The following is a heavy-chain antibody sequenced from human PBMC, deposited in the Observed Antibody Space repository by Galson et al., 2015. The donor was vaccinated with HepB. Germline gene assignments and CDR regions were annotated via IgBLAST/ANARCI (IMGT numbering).Heavy chain of an antibody. J-gene: IGHJ3*02. D-gene: IGHD1-26*01. V-gene: IGHV3-23*01. CDR2: ISSRAGT. Sequence: ASGFTFSSYAMSWVRQAPGRGLEWVSAISSRAGTYYADSVKGRFTISRDSSKNTLYLQMNSLRADDAAVYYCAKDRMSGSPGDAFNIWGQGTRVTVSS. CDR3: AKDRMSGSPGDAFNI. CDR1: GFTFSSYA.